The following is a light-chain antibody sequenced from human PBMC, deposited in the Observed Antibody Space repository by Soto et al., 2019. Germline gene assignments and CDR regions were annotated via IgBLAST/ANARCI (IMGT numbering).Light chain of an antibody. CDR1: QSITNY. CDR3: QQSNSSPPT. Sequence: DILMTQSPSALSASVGDRVTITCRASQSITNYLDWYQHKPGQAPNLLIYAASTLQAGVPSRFRGSGSGTDFTLTISSLQPEDFATYFCQQSNSSPPTFGGGTKVEIK. V-gene: IGKV1-39*01. J-gene: IGKJ4*01. CDR2: AAS.